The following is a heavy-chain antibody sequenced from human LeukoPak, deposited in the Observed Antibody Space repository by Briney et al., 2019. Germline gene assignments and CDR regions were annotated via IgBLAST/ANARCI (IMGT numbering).Heavy chain of an antibody. Sequence: SQTLSLTCTVSGGSISSYYWSWIRQPPGKGLEWIGYIYYSGSTNYNPSLKSRVTISVDTSKNQFSLKLSSVTAADTAVYYCARHAQAAAGTFDYWGQGTLVTVSS. D-gene: IGHD6-13*01. CDR3: ARHAQAAAGTFDY. CDR1: GGSISSYY. J-gene: IGHJ4*02. CDR2: IYYSGST. V-gene: IGHV4-59*08.